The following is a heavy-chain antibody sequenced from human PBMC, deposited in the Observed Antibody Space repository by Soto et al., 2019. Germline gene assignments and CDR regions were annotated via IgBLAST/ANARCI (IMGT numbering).Heavy chain of an antibody. Sequence: QPGGSLRLSCAASGFAFKSYEMNWVRQAPGKGLEWISYISSSGTTINYAESVKGRFTISRDNAKNSLSLEMTSLRTDDTGVYYCARTDAQTRGYTYGVRTAYETRFYYYYGMDVWGQGTRVTVS. CDR1: GFAFKSYE. J-gene: IGHJ6*02. CDR2: ISSSGTTI. V-gene: IGHV3-48*03. CDR3: ARTDAQTRGYTYGVRTAYETRFYYYYGMDV. D-gene: IGHD5-18*01.